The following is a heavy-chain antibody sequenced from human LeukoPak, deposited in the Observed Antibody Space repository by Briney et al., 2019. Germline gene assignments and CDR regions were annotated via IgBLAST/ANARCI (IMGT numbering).Heavy chain of an antibody. CDR1: AGRFSSCV. CDR3: ARCSSCPTHDAFDI. Sequence: SVTVSCKPSAGRFSSCVISWVRQGPGQGLEWMGGIIPIFGTANYAQEFEGRVTITSDEATSTAYMELSSLRSEDTAVYYCARCSSCPTHDAFDIWGQGTMVTVSS. J-gene: IGHJ3*02. D-gene: IGHD6-13*01. CDR2: IIPIFGTA. V-gene: IGHV1-69*01.